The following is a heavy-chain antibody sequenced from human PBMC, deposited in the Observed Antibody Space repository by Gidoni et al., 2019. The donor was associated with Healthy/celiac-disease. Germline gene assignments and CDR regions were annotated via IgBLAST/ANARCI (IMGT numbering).Heavy chain of an antibody. Sequence: EVQLLESGGGLVQRGGSLRLSCAASGCSFSSYAMSWVRQAPGKGLEWFSAISGSGGSTYYADSVKGRFTTSRDNSKNTLYLQMNSLRAEDTAVYYCAKDGNRWGRLARYYYGMDVWGPGATVTVSS. CDR3: AKDGNRWGRLARYYYGMDV. CDR2: ISGSGGST. CDR1: GCSFSSYA. J-gene: IGHJ6*02. D-gene: IGHD1-26*01. V-gene: IGHV3-23*01.